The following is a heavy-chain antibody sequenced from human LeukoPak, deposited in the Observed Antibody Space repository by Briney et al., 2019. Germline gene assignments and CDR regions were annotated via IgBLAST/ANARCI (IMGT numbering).Heavy chain of an antibody. CDR2: IYSGGST. CDR3: ARDGDYISGMDV. CDR1: GFTVSSNY. J-gene: IGHJ6*02. V-gene: IGHV3-53*01. D-gene: IGHD4-17*01. Sequence: PGGSLRLSCAASGFTVSSNYMNWVRQAPGKGLEWVSVIYSGGSTYYADSVKGRFTISRDNSKNTLYLQMNSLRAEDTAVYYCARDGDYISGMDVWGQGTTVTVSS.